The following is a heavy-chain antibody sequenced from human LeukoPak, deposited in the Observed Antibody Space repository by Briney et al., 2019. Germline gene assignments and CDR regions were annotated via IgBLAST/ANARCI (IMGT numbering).Heavy chain of an antibody. V-gene: IGHV3-23*01. D-gene: IGHD6-13*01. CDR1: GYTFTSYA. J-gene: IGHJ6*03. CDR2: ISGSGGST. Sequence: GASVKVSCKASGYTFTSYAMSWVRQAPGKGLEWVSAISGSGGSTYYADSVKGRFTISRDNSKNTLYLQMNSLRAEDTAVYYCAKCGYSSSWAPSYYYMDVWGKGTTVTVSS. CDR3: AKCGYSSSWAPSYYYMDV.